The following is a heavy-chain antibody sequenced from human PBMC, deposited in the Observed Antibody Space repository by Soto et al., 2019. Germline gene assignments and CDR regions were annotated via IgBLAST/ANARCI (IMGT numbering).Heavy chain of an antibody. CDR1: GYSFTSYW. CDR3: AGPTAMATSYYYGMDV. J-gene: IGHJ6*02. CDR2: IDPSDSYT. D-gene: IGHD5-18*01. Sequence: GESLKISCKGSGYSFTSYWISWVRQMPGKGLEWMGRIDPSDSYTNYSPSFQGHVTISADKSISTAYLQWSSLKASDTAMYYCAGPTAMATSYYYGMDVWGQGTTVTVS. V-gene: IGHV5-10-1*01.